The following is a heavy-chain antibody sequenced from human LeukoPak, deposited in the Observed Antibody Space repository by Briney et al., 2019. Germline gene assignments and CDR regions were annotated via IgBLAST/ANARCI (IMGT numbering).Heavy chain of an antibody. CDR3: AREVPHIAAAKGAFDI. V-gene: IGHV3-9*01. Sequence: GGSLRLSCAASGFTFDDYAVHWVRQAPGKGLEWVSGISWNSGSIGYADSVKGRFTISRDNAKNSLYLQMNSLRAEDTALYYCAREVPHIAAAKGAFDIWGQGTMVTVSS. J-gene: IGHJ3*02. CDR2: ISWNSGSI. D-gene: IGHD6-13*01. CDR1: GFTFDDYA.